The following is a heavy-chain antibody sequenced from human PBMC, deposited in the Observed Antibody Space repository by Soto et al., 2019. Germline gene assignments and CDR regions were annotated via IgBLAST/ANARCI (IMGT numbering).Heavy chain of an antibody. J-gene: IGHJ4*02. CDR1: GYTITSYA. V-gene: IGHV1-3*05. CDR3: ARGVPIFMDY. CDR2: INAGNGNT. Sequence: QVQLVQSGAEEKKRGASVKVSCKASGYTITSYARQWVRQAPEQRLEWMGWINAGNGNTKYSQKFQGRVTITRDTSASTAYMELSSLRSEDTAVYYCARGVPIFMDYWGQGTLVTVSS. D-gene: IGHD3-10*01.